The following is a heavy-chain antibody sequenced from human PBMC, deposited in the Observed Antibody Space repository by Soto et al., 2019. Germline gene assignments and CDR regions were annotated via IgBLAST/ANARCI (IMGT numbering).Heavy chain of an antibody. CDR3: ARYEYYGSGSFSP. J-gene: IGHJ5*02. CDR2: THHSGST. Sequence: PSETLSLTCTVSGGSIDITGYYWSWIRQHPGKGLEWVGYTHHSGSTFLNPSLKSRLTISVDTSKNQFSLRLSSVTAADTAVYYCARYEYYGSGSFSPWGQGTLVTVSS. CDR1: GGSIDITGYY. D-gene: IGHD3-10*01. V-gene: IGHV4-31*03.